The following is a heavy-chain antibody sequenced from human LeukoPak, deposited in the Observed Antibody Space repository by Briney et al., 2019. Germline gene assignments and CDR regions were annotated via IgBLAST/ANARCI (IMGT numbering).Heavy chain of an antibody. CDR1: GFTFSSYD. Sequence: GGSLRLSCAASGFTFSSYDMHWVRQATGKGLGWVSAIGTAGDTYYPGSVKGRFTISREDAKNSLYLQMNSLRAGDTAVYYCARGNFWSGYRSKAFDYWGQGTLVTVSS. J-gene: IGHJ4*02. CDR3: ARGNFWSGYRSKAFDY. V-gene: IGHV3-13*01. CDR2: IGTAGDT. D-gene: IGHD3-3*01.